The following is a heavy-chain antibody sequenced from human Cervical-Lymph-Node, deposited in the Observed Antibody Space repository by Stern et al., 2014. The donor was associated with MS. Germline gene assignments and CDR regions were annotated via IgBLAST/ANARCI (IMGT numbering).Heavy chain of an antibody. J-gene: IGHJ4*02. V-gene: IGHV3-23*04. Sequence: QLVQSGGGLVPPGGSLRLSCAASGFTFNNYAMTWVRQAPGKGLEWVSAISHGGTYTYYADSVKGRFTISRDNSTNTVYLQMNSRRAEDSAVYYCAKDRRGDWGQGTLVTVSS. CDR1: GFTFNNYA. CDR3: AKDRRGD. D-gene: IGHD3-10*01. CDR2: ISHGGTYT.